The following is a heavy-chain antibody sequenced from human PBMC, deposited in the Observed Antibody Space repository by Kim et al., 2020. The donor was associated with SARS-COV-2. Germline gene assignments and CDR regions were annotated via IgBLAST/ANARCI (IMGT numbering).Heavy chain of an antibody. J-gene: IGHJ4*02. CDR1: GYSFTSYW. V-gene: IGHV5-10-1*01. CDR3: ARHVVDGYNLMVLYYFDY. Sequence: GESLKISCKGSGYSFTSYWISWVRQMLGKGLEWMGRIDPSDSYTNYSPSFQGHVTISADKSISTAYLQWSSLKASDTAMYYCARHVVDGYNLMVLYYFDYWGQGTLVTVSS. D-gene: IGHD5-12*01. CDR2: IDPSDSYT.